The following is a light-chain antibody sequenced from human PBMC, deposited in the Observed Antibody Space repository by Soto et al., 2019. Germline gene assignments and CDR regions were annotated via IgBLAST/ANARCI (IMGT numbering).Light chain of an antibody. CDR1: RSDVGGYNY. J-gene: IGLJ1*01. Sequence: QSALTQPRSVSGSPGQSVTISCTGTRSDVGGYNYVSWYQQHPGKAPKLMIYTVTKRPSGVPDRFSGSKSDNTASLTISGLQADDEADYYCCSYAGSSSYVFGTGTKVTVL. CDR3: CSYAGSSSYV. CDR2: TVT. V-gene: IGLV2-11*01.